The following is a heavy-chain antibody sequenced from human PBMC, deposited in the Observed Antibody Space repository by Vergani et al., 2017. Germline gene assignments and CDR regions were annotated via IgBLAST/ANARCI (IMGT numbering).Heavy chain of an antibody. V-gene: IGHV4-34*01. J-gene: IGHJ6*02. CDR1: GGSFSGYF. CDR3: ARGKLVPYFYYYGMDV. CDR2: VNHRGST. Sequence: QVPLQQWGAGLLKPSGTLSLTCAVYGGSFSGYFWSWLRQPPGKGLEWSGEVNHRGSTIYNPSLKSRVTISVDTSKNQFSLKLSSVTAADTDVYYCARGKLVPYFYYYGMDVWGQGTTVTVS. D-gene: IGHD6-13*01.